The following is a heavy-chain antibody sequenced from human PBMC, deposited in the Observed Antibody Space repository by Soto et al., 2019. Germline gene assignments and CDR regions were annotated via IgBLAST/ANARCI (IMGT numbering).Heavy chain of an antibody. D-gene: IGHD1-1*01. CDR3: VSSHDMPI. CDR2: IWADGSQT. CDR1: VLDFSTFG. Sequence: QVRLVESGGDVVQPGWSIRLSCEVSVLDFSTFGMHWVRQAPGKGLEWVAVIWADGSQTYYVDSVKGRFTVSRDNPKSPLYLQMTSLRVEDTANYFCVSSHDMPIWGQGTLVTVSS. J-gene: IGHJ1*01. V-gene: IGHV3-33*03.